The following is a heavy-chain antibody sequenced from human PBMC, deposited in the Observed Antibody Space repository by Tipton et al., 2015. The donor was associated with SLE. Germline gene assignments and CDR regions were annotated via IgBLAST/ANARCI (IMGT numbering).Heavy chain of an antibody. J-gene: IGHJ6*03. Sequence: TLSLTCAVYGGSFSGYYWSWIRQPPGKGLEWIGEMNHSGSTRYNPSLKSRVTVSVDTSKNQFSLNLSSVTAADTAVYYCARGPVYYDFWSGYPYYYYYMDVWGKGTTVTVSS. CDR1: GGSFSGYY. CDR3: ARGPVYYDFWSGYPYYYYYMDV. CDR2: MNHSGST. V-gene: IGHV4-34*01. D-gene: IGHD3-3*01.